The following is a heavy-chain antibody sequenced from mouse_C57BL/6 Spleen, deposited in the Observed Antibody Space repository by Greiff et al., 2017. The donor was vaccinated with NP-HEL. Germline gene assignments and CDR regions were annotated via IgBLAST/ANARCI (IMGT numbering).Heavy chain of an antibody. Sequence: VQLQQSGAELVKPGASVKISCKASGYAFSSYWMNWVKQRPGKGLEWIGQIYPGDGDTNYNGKFKGKATLTADKSSSTAYMQLSSLTSEDSAVYFCARVRCDYDWYFDVWGTGTTVTVSS. D-gene: IGHD2-4*01. J-gene: IGHJ1*03. CDR2: IYPGDGDT. CDR1: GYAFSSYW. CDR3: ARVRCDYDWYFDV. V-gene: IGHV1-80*01.